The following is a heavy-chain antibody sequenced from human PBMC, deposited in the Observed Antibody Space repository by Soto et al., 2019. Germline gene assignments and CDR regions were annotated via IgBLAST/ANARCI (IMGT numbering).Heavy chain of an antibody. Sequence: SPTLSLTCAISGDSISVNSAAWNWIRQSPSRGLEWLGRTYFRSKWYNDYAVSVKSRIIINPDTSNNQFSLQLNSVTPEDTAVYFCAKGDNLGPKTGYAFDPWGQGIMVTVSS. CDR1: GDSISVNSAA. CDR3: AKGDNLGPKTGYAFDP. CDR2: TYFRSKWYN. J-gene: IGHJ5*02. V-gene: IGHV6-1*01. D-gene: IGHD5-12*01.